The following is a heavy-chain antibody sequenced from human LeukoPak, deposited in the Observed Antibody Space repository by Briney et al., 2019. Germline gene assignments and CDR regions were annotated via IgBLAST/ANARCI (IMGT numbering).Heavy chain of an antibody. CDR2: ISSSSSYI. V-gene: IGHV3-21*04. CDR1: GFTFSSYS. J-gene: IGHJ4*02. CDR3: AKSRGSGTYYKGNDY. D-gene: IGHD3-10*01. Sequence: GSLRLSCAASGFTFSSYSMNWVRQAPGKGLEWVSSISSSSSYIYYADSVKGRFTISRDNAKDSLYLQMNSLRAEDTAVYYCAKSRGSGTYYKGNDYWGQGTLVTVSS.